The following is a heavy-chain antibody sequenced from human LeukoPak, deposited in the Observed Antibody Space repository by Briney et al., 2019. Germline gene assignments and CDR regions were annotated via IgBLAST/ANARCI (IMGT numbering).Heavy chain of an antibody. D-gene: IGHD5-18*01. J-gene: IGHJ4*02. Sequence: GGSLRLSCAASGFTFSSYSMNWVRQAPGKGLERVSVIYDGGSTDYADSVKGRFTISRDNSKNMLYLQMNSLRAEDTAVYYCARGYSYGYIRYWGQGTLVTVSS. CDR1: GFTFSSYS. CDR3: ARGYSYGYIRY. CDR2: IYDGGST. V-gene: IGHV3-66*01.